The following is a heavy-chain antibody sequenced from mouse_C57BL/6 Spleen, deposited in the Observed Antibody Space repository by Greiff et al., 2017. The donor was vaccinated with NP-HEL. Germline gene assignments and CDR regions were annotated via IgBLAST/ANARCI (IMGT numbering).Heavy chain of an antibody. CDR2: IRSKSSNYAT. CDR3: VTSVVATDYYAMDY. V-gene: IGHV10-3*01. D-gene: IGHD1-1*01. J-gene: IGHJ4*01. Sequence: EVKLVESGGGLVQPKGSLKLSCAASGFTFNTYAMHWVRQAPGKGLEWVARIRSKSSNYATYYADSVKDRFTISRDDSQSMLYLQMNNLKTEDTAMYYCVTSVVATDYYAMDYWGQGTSVTVSS. CDR1: GFTFNTYA.